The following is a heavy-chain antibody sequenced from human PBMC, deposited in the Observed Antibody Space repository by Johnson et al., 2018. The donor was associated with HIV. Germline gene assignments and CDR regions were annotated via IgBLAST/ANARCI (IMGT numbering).Heavy chain of an antibody. CDR2: IWYDGSNK. CDR1: GFTFSSYA. V-gene: IGHV3-33*08. Sequence: QVQLVESGGGVVQPGRSLRLSCAASGFTFSSYAMHWVRQAPGKGLEWVAVIWYDGSNKYYANSVKGRFIISRDNSKTTVYLQMNSLRVEDTAVYYCARDRGLDAFDIWGQGTMVTVSS. CDR3: ARDRGLDAFDI. J-gene: IGHJ3*02. D-gene: IGHD3-10*01.